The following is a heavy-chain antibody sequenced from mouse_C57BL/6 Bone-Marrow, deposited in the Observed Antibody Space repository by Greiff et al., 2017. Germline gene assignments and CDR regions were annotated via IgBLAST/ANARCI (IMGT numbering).Heavy chain of an antibody. V-gene: IGHV1-69*01. CDR3: ARERGYYGSSSGYFDV. CDR2: IDPSDSYT. J-gene: IGHJ1*03. CDR1: GYTFTSYW. Sequence: VQLQQPGAELVMPGASVKLSCKASGYTFTSYWMHWVKQRPGQGLEWIGEIDPSDSYTNYNQKFKGKSTLTVDKSSSTAYMQLSSLTSEESAVYYCARERGYYGSSSGYFDVWGTGTTVTFSS. D-gene: IGHD1-1*01.